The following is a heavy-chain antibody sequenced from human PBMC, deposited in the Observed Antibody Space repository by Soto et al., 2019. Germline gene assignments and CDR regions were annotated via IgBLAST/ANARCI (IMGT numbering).Heavy chain of an antibody. V-gene: IGHV3-23*01. D-gene: IGHD2-2*01. Sequence: TGVSLRLSCAASGFTFSSYAMSWVRQAPGKGLEWVSAISGSGGSTYYADSVKGRFTISRDNSKNTLYLQMNSLRAEDTAVYYCAKDPGATPWDIVVVPAVVGQGNAPLGKGTLGTVSS. CDR2: ISGSGGST. CDR3: AKDPGATPWDIVVVPAVVGQGNAP. J-gene: IGHJ5*02. CDR1: GFTFSSYA.